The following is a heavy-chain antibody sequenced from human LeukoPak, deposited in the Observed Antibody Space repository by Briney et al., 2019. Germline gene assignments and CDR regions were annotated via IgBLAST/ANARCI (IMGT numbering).Heavy chain of an antibody. J-gene: IGHJ5*02. D-gene: IGHD3-3*01. CDR2: IIPIFGTA. Sequence: SVTVSCTASGGTFSSYAISWVRQAPGQGLEWMGGIIPIFGTANYAQKFQGRVTITADESTSTAYMELSSLRSEDTAVYYCARDSAWSEDNWFDPWGQGTLVTVSS. CDR3: ARDSAWSEDNWFDP. CDR1: GGTFSSYA. V-gene: IGHV1-69*01.